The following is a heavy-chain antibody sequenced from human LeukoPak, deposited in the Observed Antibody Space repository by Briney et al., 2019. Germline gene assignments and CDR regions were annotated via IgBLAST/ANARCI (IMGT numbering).Heavy chain of an antibody. D-gene: IGHD3-16*01. J-gene: IGHJ6*03. Sequence: PGGSLRLSCGASGFTFSRTWMHWVRQAPGKGLVCVSRINSDGTSTVYADSVKGRFTISRDNAKNTLYLQMNSLKTEDTAVYYCTTDQEGLHTDVWGKGTTVTVSS. CDR3: TTDQEGLHTDV. CDR2: INSDGTST. V-gene: IGHV3-74*01. CDR1: GFTFSRTW.